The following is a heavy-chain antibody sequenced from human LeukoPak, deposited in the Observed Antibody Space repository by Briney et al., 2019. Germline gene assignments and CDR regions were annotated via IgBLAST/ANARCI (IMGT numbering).Heavy chain of an antibody. D-gene: IGHD6-19*01. CDR1: GFTFSSYE. Sequence: GGSLRLSCAASGFTFSSYEMNWVRQAPGKGLEWVSYIGSSGSTIYYADSVKGRFTISRDNAKNSLYLQMNSLRAEDTAVYYCARDEGSGWSPGYYGMDVWGQGTTVTVSS. CDR2: IGSSGSTI. V-gene: IGHV3-48*03. J-gene: IGHJ6*02. CDR3: ARDEGSGWSPGYYGMDV.